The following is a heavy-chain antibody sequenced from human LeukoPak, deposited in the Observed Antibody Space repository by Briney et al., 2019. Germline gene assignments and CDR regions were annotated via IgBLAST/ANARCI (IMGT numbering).Heavy chain of an antibody. CDR1: GFTFSSYW. D-gene: IGHD3-3*01. J-gene: IGHJ4*02. CDR3: VKDLDASGWLFYMTY. Sequence: GGSLRLSCAASGFTFSSYWMTWVRQAPGKGLEWVANIGEDGSEKYYVDSVKGRFTISRDNAKNSLYLQMDSLRAEDTAFYYCVKDLDASGWLFYMTYWGQGTLVTVSS. V-gene: IGHV3-7*03. CDR2: IGEDGSEK.